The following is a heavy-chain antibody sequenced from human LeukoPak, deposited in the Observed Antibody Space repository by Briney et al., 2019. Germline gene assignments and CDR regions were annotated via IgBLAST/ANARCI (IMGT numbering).Heavy chain of an antibody. V-gene: IGHV3-33*01. J-gene: IGHJ4*02. CDR1: GFTFSSYG. D-gene: IGHD2-2*02. CDR2: IWYDGSNK. Sequence: GGSLRLSCAASGFTFSSYGMHWVRQAPGKGLEWVAVIWYDGSNKYYADSVKGRFTISRDNSKNTLYLQMNSLRAEDTAVYHCARDFLCSSTSCYNNLLDYWGQGTLVTVSS. CDR3: ARDFLCSSTSCYNNLLDY.